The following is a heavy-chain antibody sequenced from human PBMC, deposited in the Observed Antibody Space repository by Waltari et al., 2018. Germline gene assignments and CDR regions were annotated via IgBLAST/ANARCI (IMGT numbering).Heavy chain of an antibody. D-gene: IGHD2-2*03. CDR1: GGSLSSSSYY. V-gene: IGHV4-39*07. CDR2: IYYSGST. J-gene: IGHJ6*03. CDR3: ARHGYCSSTSCDGWGSYYYYMDV. Sequence: QLQLQESGPGLVKPSETLSLTCTVSGGSLSSSSYYWGWIRQPPGKGLGGVGSIYYSGSTYYNPSLKSRVTISVDTSKNQFSLKLSSVTAADTAVYYCARHGYCSSTSCDGWGSYYYYMDVWGKGTTVTVSS.